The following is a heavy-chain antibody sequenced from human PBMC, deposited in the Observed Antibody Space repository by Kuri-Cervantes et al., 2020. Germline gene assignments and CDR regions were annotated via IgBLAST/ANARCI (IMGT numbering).Heavy chain of an antibody. D-gene: IGHD6-6*01. J-gene: IGHJ4*02. CDR2: INQDGSDK. CDR3: ARERSYSSSVSQNVY. V-gene: IGHV3-7*01. Sequence: GESPKISCEAATFSFSTSWMTWARQAPGKGLEWVAHINQDGSDKSYVDAVKGRFTISRDHAKNSLYRQMNSLRAEDTAVYYCARERSYSSSVSQNVYGGQGTLVTVSS. CDR1: TFSFSTSW.